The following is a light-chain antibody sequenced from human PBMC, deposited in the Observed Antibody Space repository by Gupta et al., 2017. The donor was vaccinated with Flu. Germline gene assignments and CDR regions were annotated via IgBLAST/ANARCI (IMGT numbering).Light chain of an antibody. Sequence: RVTLSCTASQSITTKIAWYQQKPGQAPRLLIYGASNRATGIPARFSGSGYGTEFTLTISNLQSEDSAVYYCHQYNDWPPMYTFGQGTNLEIK. V-gene: IGKV3-15*01. J-gene: IGKJ2*01. CDR2: GAS. CDR3: HQYNDWPPMYT. CDR1: QSITTK.